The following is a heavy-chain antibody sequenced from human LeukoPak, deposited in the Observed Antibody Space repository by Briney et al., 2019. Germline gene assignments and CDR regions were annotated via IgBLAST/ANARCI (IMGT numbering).Heavy chain of an antibody. V-gene: IGHV3-11*04. CDR1: GFTLSDYH. CDR2: LGNTGDTI. CDR3: AREIAAADFDY. J-gene: IGHJ4*02. Sequence: GGSLRLSCAASGFTLSDYHMSWIRQAPGKGLEWVSYLGNTGDTIYYADSVKGRFTISRDNAKNSLYLQMNSLRAEDTAVYYCAREIAAADFDYWGQGTLVTVSS. D-gene: IGHD6-13*01.